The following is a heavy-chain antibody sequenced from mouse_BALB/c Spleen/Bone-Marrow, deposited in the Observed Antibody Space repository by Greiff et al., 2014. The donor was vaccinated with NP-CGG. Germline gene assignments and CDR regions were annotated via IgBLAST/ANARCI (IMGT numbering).Heavy chain of an antibody. CDR2: INPDSSTI. CDR1: GFDFSRYW. CDR3: AKNYYYGYVAY. D-gene: IGHD1-2*01. Sequence: EVKVIESGGGLVQPGGSLKLSCAASGFDFSRYWMTWVRQAPGKGLEWIGEINPDSSTINYAPSLKDKFVISRDNAKNTLYLQMSKVRSEDTALYYCAKNYYYGYVAYWGQGTLVTVSA. J-gene: IGHJ3*01. V-gene: IGHV4-1*02.